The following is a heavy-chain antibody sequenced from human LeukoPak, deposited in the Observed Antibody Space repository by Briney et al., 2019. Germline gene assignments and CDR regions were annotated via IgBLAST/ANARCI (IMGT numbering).Heavy chain of an antibody. CDR1: GFTFSSYS. CDR3: ARGHNYYDNSGSSLDY. D-gene: IGHD3-22*01. Sequence: PGGSLRLSCAASGFTFSSYSMNWVRQAPGKGLEWVSSISSSSSYIYYADSVKGRFTISRDSAKNSLYLQMNSLRAEDTAVYYCARGHNYYDNSGSSLDYWGQGTLVTVSS. V-gene: IGHV3-21*01. J-gene: IGHJ4*02. CDR2: ISSSSSYI.